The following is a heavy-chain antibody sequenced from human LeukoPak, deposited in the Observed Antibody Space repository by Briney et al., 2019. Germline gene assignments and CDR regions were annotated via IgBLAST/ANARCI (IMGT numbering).Heavy chain of an antibody. J-gene: IGHJ4*02. CDR2: TSWNGGTI. D-gene: IGHD3-22*01. Sequence: GGSLRLSCAASGFTFDDYAMHWVRQAPGKGLEWVSGTSWNGGTIGYVDSVKGRFTISRDNVKNSLYLQMNSLRAEDTALYYCAKDYDSSGYTSFDYWGQGTLVTVSS. CDR1: GFTFDDYA. CDR3: AKDYDSSGYTSFDY. V-gene: IGHV3-9*01.